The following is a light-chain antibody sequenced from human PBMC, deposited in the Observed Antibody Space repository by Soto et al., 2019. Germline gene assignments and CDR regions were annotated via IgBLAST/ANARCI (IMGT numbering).Light chain of an antibody. CDR2: DAS. Sequence: EIVLTQAPATLSLSPGERATLSCRASQSVSNYLAWYQHKPGQAPRLLIYDASNRATGIPARFSGSGSGTDFTLTISSLEPEDFAVYYCQQRSNWPPITFGQGTLLEI. V-gene: IGKV3-11*01. CDR3: QQRSNWPPIT. J-gene: IGKJ5*01. CDR1: QSVSNY.